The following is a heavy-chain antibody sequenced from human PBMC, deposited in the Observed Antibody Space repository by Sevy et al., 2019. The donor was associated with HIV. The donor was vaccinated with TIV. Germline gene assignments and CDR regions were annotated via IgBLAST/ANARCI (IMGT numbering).Heavy chain of an antibody. Sequence: GESLRISGKGSGYTFTSHWIGWVRHMPGKGLEWMGIIYPNDSDTRYSQSFQGQVTFSADKSISTAYLQWSSLKASDTAMYYCATSRSGYFDSSGYYIYWGQGTLVTVSS. V-gene: IGHV5-51*01. CDR1: GYTFTSHW. CDR2: IYPNDSDT. J-gene: IGHJ4*02. D-gene: IGHD3-22*01. CDR3: ATSRSGYFDSSGYYIY.